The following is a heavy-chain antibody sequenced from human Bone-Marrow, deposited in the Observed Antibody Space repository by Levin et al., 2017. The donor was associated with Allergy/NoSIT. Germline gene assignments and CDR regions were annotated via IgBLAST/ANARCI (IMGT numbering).Heavy chain of an antibody. V-gene: IGHV5-51*01. CDR1: GYSFSTYW. J-gene: IGHJ4*02. CDR2: IYPGDSDP. Sequence: GESLKISCKGSGYSFSTYWIGWVRQMPGKGLEWMGIIYPGDSDPIYSPSFQGQVIISVDKSINTAYLQWSSLKASDTAMYYCGRRGDFSNYMYYLDYWGQGTLVTVSA. CDR3: GRRGDFSNYMYYLDY. D-gene: IGHD4-11*01.